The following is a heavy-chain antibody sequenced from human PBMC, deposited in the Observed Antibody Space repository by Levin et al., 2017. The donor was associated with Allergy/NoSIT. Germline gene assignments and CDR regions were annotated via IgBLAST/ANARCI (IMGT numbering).Heavy chain of an antibody. CDR1: GFTFSSYS. CDR2: ISSSSSYI. CDR3: ARDRYYYGSGSHFDY. D-gene: IGHD3-10*01. Sequence: AGGSLRLSCAASGFTFSSYSMNWVRQAPGKGLEWVSSISSSSSYIYYADSVKGRFTISRDNAKNSLYLQMNSLRAEDTAVYYCARDRYYYGSGSHFDYWGQGTLVTVSS. J-gene: IGHJ4*02. V-gene: IGHV3-21*01.